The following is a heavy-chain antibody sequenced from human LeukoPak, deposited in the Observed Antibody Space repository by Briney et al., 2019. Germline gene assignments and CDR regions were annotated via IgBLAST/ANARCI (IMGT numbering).Heavy chain of an antibody. V-gene: IGHV1-69*05. D-gene: IGHD6-13*01. J-gene: IGHJ3*02. Sequence: SVKVSCKASGGTFSSYAISWVRQAPGQGLEWMGGIIPIFGTANYAQKFQGRVTITTDESTSTAYMELSSLRSEDTAVYYCARDHSSSWYSYAFDIWGQGTMVTVSS. CDR3: ARDHSSSWYSYAFDI. CDR2: IIPIFGTA. CDR1: GGTFSSYA.